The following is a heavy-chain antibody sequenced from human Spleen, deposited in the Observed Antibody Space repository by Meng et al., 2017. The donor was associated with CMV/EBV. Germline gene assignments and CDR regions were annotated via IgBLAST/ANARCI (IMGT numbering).Heavy chain of an antibody. CDR3: AKSGSAYYYGYFDY. D-gene: IGHD3-3*01. Sequence: SGFPFGGYAMSWVRQAPGKGLEWVAFIRFDGNTKYYADSVKGRFTISRDNSKSTLYLQMNSLRADDTAVYYCAKSGSAYYYGYFDYWGQGTLVTVSS. V-gene: IGHV3-30*02. J-gene: IGHJ4*02. CDR1: GFPFGGYA. CDR2: IRFDGNTK.